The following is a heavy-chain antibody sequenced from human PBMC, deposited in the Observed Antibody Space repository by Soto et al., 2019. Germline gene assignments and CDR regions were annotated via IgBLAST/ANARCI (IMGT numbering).Heavy chain of an antibody. Sequence: QVQLQESGPGLVKPSETLSLTCTVSGGSINNYYWSWIRQPPGKGLEWIGYIYYSGSTNYNPSLKSRVTISIDTSKNQFSLKLSSVTAADTAVYYCARVYYELWSGYLAWFDPWGQGTLVTVSS. D-gene: IGHD3-3*01. CDR1: GGSINNYY. J-gene: IGHJ5*02. V-gene: IGHV4-59*01. CDR2: IYYSGST. CDR3: ARVYYELWSGYLAWFDP.